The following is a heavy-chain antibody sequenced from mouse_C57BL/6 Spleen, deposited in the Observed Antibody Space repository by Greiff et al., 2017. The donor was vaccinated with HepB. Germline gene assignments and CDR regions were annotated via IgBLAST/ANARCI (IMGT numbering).Heavy chain of an antibody. CDR3: ARGGTTVGSLDY. D-gene: IGHD1-1*01. CDR1: GYAFSSYW. CDR2: IYPGEGDT. V-gene: IGHV1-80*01. J-gene: IGHJ2*01. Sequence: VQLQQSGAELVKPGASVKISCKASGYAFSSYWMNWVKQRPGKGLEWIGQIYPGEGDTNYNGKFKGKATLTADKSSSTAYMQLSSLTSEDSAVYFCARGGTTVGSLDYWGQGTTLTVSS.